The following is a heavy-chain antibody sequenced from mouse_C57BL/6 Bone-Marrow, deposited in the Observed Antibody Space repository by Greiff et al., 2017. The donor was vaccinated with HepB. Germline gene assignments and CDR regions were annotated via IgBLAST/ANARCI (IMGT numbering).Heavy chain of an antibody. CDR2: ISGGGGNT. D-gene: IGHD1-1*01. J-gene: IGHJ1*03. V-gene: IGHV5-9*01. Sequence: EVKLMESGGGLVKPGGSLKLSCAASGFTFSSYTMSWVRQTPEKRLEWVATISGGGGNTYYPDSVKGRFTISRDNAKNTLYLQMSSLRSEDTALYYCARRFITTVVADDWYFDVWGTGTTVTVSS. CDR3: ARRFITTVVADDWYFDV. CDR1: GFTFSSYT.